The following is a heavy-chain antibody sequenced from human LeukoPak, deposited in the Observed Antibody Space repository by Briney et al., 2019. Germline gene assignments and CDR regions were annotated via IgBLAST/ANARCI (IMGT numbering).Heavy chain of an antibody. V-gene: IGHV3-53*01. CDR1: GLTVSSNY. J-gene: IGHJ4*02. Sequence: GGSLRLSCAASGLTVSSNYMNWVRQAPGKGLEWVSALYIGGNTYYADSVRGRFTISRDNSKNTLYLQMNSLRAEDTAIYYCARSLTTLTYEGYWGQGTLVTVSS. CDR3: ARSLTTLTYEGY. CDR2: LYIGGNT. D-gene: IGHD1-1*01.